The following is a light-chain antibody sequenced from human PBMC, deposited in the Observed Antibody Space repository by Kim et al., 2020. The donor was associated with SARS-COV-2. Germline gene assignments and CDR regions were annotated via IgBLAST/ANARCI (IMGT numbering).Light chain of an antibody. CDR3: KQYETYWT. J-gene: IGKJ3*01. Sequence: DIQMTQSPSTLSAFVGYRVTITCRASQSVDGWLAWYQQRPGKAPKLLIYQASKLASGVPSRFSGSGSGTDFTLTISNLQPEDSAIYYCKQYETYWTFGPGTKVDIK. CDR1: QSVDGW. V-gene: IGKV1-5*03. CDR2: QAS.